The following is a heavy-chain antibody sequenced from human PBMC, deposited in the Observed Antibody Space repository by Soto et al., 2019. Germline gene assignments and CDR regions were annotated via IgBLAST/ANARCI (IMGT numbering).Heavy chain of an antibody. V-gene: IGHV3-21*01. J-gene: IGHJ4*02. CDR2: ISSTTNYI. CDR3: ARESEDLTPNFDY. CDR1: GFTFTRYS. Sequence: EVQLVESGGGLVKPGGSLRLSCAASGFTFTRYSMNWVRQAPGKGLEWLSSISSTTNYISYAASMKGRFTVSRDNDKNSVYLESNSLSAEDTAVYYCARESEDLTPNFDYWGQGTLVTVSS.